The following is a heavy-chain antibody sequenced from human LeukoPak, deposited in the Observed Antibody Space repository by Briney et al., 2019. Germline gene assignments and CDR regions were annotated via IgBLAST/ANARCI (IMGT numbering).Heavy chain of an antibody. CDR2: ISSSSSYI. V-gene: IGHV3-21*01. CDR3: ARDLGWEVATVKYFDY. D-gene: IGHD5-12*01. CDR1: GFTFSSYS. Sequence: PGGSLRLSCAASGFTFSSYSMNWVRQAPGKGLEWVSSISSSSSYIYYADSVKGRFTISGDNAKNSLYLQMNSLRAEDTAVYYCARDLGWEVATVKYFDYWGQGTLVTVSS. J-gene: IGHJ4*02.